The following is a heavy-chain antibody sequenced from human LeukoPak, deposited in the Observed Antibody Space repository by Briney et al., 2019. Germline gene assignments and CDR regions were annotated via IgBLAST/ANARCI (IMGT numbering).Heavy chain of an antibody. CDR3: ARGRNYYDSSGHDAFDI. CDR2: ISGSGGST. V-gene: IGHV3-23*01. D-gene: IGHD3-22*01. Sequence: GGSLRLSCAASGFTFSSYAMSWVRQAPGKGLEWVSAISGSGGSTYYADSVKGRFTISRDNSKNTLYLQMNSLRAEDTAVYYCARGRNYYDSSGHDAFDIWGQGTMVTVSS. J-gene: IGHJ3*02. CDR1: GFTFSSYA.